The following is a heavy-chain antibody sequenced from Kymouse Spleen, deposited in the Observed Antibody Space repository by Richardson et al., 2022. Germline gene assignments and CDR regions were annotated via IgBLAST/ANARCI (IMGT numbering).Heavy chain of an antibody. CDR3: TRHDSSSYY. Sequence: EVQLVESGGGLVQPGGSLKLSCAASGFTFSGSAMHWVRQASGKGLEWVGRIRSKANSYATAYAASVKGRFTISRDDSKNTAYLQMNSLKTEDTAVYYCTRHDSSSYYWGQGTLVTVSS. V-gene: IGHV3-73*02. D-gene: IGHD6-6*01. CDR1: GFTFSGSA. CDR2: IRSKANSYAT. J-gene: IGHJ4*02.